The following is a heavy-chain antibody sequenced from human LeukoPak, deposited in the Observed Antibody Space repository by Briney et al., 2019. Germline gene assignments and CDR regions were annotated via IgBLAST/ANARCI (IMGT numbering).Heavy chain of an antibody. CDR1: GYTFTSYY. CDR3: AREFIAAAGEMDGDY. V-gene: IGHV1-46*01. CDR2: TNPSGGST. D-gene: IGHD6-13*01. Sequence: GASVKVSCKASGYTFTSYYMHWVRQAPGQGLEWMGITNPSGGSTSYAQKFQGRVTMTRDTSTSTVYMELSSLRSEDTAVYYCAREFIAAAGEMDGDYWGQGTLVTVSS. J-gene: IGHJ4*02.